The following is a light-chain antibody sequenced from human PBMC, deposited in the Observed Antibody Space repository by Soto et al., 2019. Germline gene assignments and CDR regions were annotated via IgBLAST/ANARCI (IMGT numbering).Light chain of an antibody. CDR1: SSDVGSYNL. J-gene: IGLJ1*01. CDR2: EGS. Sequence: QSVLTQPASVSGSPGXSITISCTGTSSDVGSYNLVSWYQQHPGKAPKLMIFEGSKRPSGVSNRFSGSKSGNTASLTISGLQAEDEADYYCCSYAGNSNYVFGTGTKVTVL. V-gene: IGLV2-23*01. CDR3: CSYAGNSNYV.